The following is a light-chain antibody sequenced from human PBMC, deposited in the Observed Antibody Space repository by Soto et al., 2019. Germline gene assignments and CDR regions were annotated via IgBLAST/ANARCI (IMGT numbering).Light chain of an antibody. Sequence: SLPASVGDRVTITCRVSQGMSSYLNWCRQKPGKVPDLLIYAASSLQSGVPSRFSGSGSGTDFTLTISSLQPEDFATYYCQQSYSTPTFGQGTRLEIK. CDR3: QQSYSTPT. J-gene: IGKJ5*01. CDR1: QGMSSY. CDR2: AAS. V-gene: IGKV1-39*01.